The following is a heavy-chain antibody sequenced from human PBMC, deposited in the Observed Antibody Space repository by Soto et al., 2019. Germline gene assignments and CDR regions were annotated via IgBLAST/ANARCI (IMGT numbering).Heavy chain of an antibody. D-gene: IGHD3-9*01. CDR2: ITSGGTVF. CDR3: ARGRYALGV. Sequence: GGFLRLSCAVSGFTVGDYEMNWVRQAPGKGLEWISMITSGGTVFYYADSVRGRFAISREDADNSLYLQLNSLRVDDTAIYYCARGRYALGVWGQGTTVTAP. CDR1: GFTVGDYE. V-gene: IGHV3-48*03. J-gene: IGHJ6*02.